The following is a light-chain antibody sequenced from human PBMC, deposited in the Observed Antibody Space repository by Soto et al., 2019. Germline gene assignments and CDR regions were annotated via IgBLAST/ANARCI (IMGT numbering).Light chain of an antibody. CDR1: QSVSSN. CDR2: GAS. V-gene: IGKV3-15*01. CDR3: QQYNNWPPRYT. J-gene: IGKJ2*01. Sequence: IVMTQSPATLSVSPGERATLSCRASQSVSSNLAWYQQKPGQAPRLLIYGASTRATGIPARFSGSGSGTEFTLTISSLQSEDFALYYCQQYNNWPPRYTFGQGTKLEIK.